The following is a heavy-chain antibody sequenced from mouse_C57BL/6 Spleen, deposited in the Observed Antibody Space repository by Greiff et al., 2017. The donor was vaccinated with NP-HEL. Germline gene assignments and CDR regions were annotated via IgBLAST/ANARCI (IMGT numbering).Heavy chain of an antibody. CDR2: IDPSDSYT. V-gene: IGHV1-69*01. CDR1: GYTFTSYW. Sequence: QVQLQQPGAELVMPGASVKLSCKASGYTFTSYWMHWVKQRPGQGLEWIGEIDPSDSYTNYNQKFKGKSTLTVDKSSSTAYMQLSSLTSKDYAVDYCARRGGNYDLDYWGQGTTLTVSS. D-gene: IGHD2-1*01. J-gene: IGHJ2*01. CDR3: ARRGGNYDLDY.